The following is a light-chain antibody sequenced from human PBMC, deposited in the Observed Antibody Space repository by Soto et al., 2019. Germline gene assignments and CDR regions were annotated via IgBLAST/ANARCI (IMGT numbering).Light chain of an antibody. Sequence: DIQVTQSPSSLSASLGDRVSITCRASRDISNYLAWYQQKPGQVPRLLISGASTLHSGVQSRFSGSGSGTDFTLTITSLQPEDIANYFCQKYDTAPLTFGGGTKVEI. CDR3: QKYDTAPLT. V-gene: IGKV1-27*01. J-gene: IGKJ4*01. CDR1: RDISNY. CDR2: GAS.